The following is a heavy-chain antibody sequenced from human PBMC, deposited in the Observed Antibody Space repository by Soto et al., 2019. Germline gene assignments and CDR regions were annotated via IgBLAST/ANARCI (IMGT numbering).Heavy chain of an antibody. V-gene: IGHV3-49*03. CDR2: IKSKTYGGAI. Sequence: GGSLRLSCTASGFNFGDYAMSWLRQAPGKGLEWVSFIKSKTYGGAIEYAASVKGRFTISRDDSKSVAYLQMDSLKTEDTAVYYCARAFRGVAVNPFWGQGTMVTVSS. CDR1: GFNFGDYA. D-gene: IGHD6-19*01. CDR3: ARAFRGVAVNPF. J-gene: IGHJ3*01.